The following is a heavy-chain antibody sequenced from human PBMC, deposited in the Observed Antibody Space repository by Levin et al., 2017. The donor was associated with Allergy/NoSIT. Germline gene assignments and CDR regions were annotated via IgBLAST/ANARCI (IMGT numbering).Heavy chain of an antibody. V-gene: IGHV5-51*01. D-gene: IGHD2-2*01. CDR3: ASPGEECSSSACFAKPLEI. CDR1: GNSFVNYW. Sequence: GESLKISCKGSGNSFVNYWIAWVRQMPGKGPEWMGIISPAISDIRYSPSFQGQVTISVDRSISTAFLQWTSLKASDSAIYYCASPGEECSSSACFAKPLEIWGQGTLVTVS. CDR2: ISPAISDI. J-gene: IGHJ3*02.